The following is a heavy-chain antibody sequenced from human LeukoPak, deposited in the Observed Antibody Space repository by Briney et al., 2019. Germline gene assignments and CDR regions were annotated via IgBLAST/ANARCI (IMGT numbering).Heavy chain of an antibody. J-gene: IGHJ4*02. D-gene: IGHD3-16*02. V-gene: IGHV3-48*02. CDR1: GFTFSSYS. CDR2: ISSSSSTI. CDR3: ASLHLGELSSNDY. Sequence: GGSLRLSCAASGFTFSSYSMNWVRQAPGKGLEWVSYISSSSSTIYYADPVKGRFTISRDNAKNSLYLQMNSLRDEDTAVYYCASLHLGELSSNDYWGQGTLVTVSS.